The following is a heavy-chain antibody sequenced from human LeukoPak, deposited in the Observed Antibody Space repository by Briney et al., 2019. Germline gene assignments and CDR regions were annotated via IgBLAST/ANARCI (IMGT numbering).Heavy chain of an antibody. CDR2: INHSGST. D-gene: IGHD3-22*01. Sequence: SETLSLTCAVYGGSFSGYYWSWIRQPPGKGLEWIGEINHSGSTNYNPSLKSRVTISVDTSKNQFSLKLSSVTAADTAVYYCARGRSYYDSSGLFDHWGQGTLVTVSS. CDR3: ARGRSYYDSSGLFDH. J-gene: IGHJ4*02. V-gene: IGHV4-34*01. CDR1: GGSFSGYY.